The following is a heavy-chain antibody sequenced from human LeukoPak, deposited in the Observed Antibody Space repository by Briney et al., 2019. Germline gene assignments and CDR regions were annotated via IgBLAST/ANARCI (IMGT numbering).Heavy chain of an antibody. D-gene: IGHD3-22*01. Sequence: GGSLRLSCAASGFTFSSYSMNWVRQAPGKGLEWVSSISSSSSYIYYADSVKGRFTISRDNAKNPLYLQMNSLRAEDTAVYYCARDRDVVTHDYWGQGTLVTVSS. V-gene: IGHV3-21*01. CDR2: ISSSSSYI. J-gene: IGHJ4*02. CDR1: GFTFSSYS. CDR3: ARDRDVVTHDY.